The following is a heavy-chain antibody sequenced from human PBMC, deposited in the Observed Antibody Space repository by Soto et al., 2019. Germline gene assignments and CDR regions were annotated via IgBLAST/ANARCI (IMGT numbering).Heavy chain of an antibody. CDR1: GGSISSSIYY. J-gene: IGHJ6*02. D-gene: IGHD6-13*01. CDR2: IYYSGST. Sequence: PSETLSLTCTVSGGSISSSIYYWGGIRQPPGKGLEWIGSIYYSGSTYYNPSLKSRVTISVDTSKNQFSLKLSSVTAADTAVYYRARHWASVSSRWLIYYYYGMDVWGQGTTVTVS. V-gene: IGHV4-39*01. CDR3: ARHWASVSSRWLIYYYYGMDV.